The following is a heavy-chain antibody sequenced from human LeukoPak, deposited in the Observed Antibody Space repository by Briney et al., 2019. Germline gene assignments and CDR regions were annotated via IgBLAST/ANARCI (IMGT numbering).Heavy chain of an antibody. CDR1: GFTLSSYS. CDR3: AREEGGKLGIDYYFDY. V-gene: IGHV3-21*06. J-gene: IGHJ4*02. Sequence: GGSLRLSCAASGFTLSSYSMNWVRQAPGKGLEWVSSISSSSIYIYYADSVKGRFTISRDNAKNSLYLQMNSLRAEDTAMYYCAREEGGKLGIDYYFDYWGQGTLVTGSS. D-gene: IGHD7-27*01. CDR2: ISSSSIYI.